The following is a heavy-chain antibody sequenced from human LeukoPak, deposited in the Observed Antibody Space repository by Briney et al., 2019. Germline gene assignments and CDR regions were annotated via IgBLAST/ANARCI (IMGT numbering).Heavy chain of an antibody. CDR3: ATSRGNSYGCYFDY. D-gene: IGHD5-18*01. J-gene: IGHJ4*02. CDR2: IYYSGST. Sequence: SGTLSLTCTVSGASISSYYWSWSRQPPGKGLEWIGYIYYSGSTNYNPSLKSRVTISVDTSKSQFSLRLSSVTAADTAIYYCATSRGNSYGCYFDYWGQGTLVTVSS. CDR1: GASISSYY. V-gene: IGHV4-59*08.